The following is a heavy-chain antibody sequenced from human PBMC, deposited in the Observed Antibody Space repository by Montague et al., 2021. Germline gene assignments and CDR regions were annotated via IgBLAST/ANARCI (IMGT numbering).Heavy chain of an antibody. CDR1: GGSVSSPDW. J-gene: IGHJ4*02. D-gene: IGHD1-1*01. V-gene: IGHV4-4*02. Sequence: SETLSLTCAVSGGSVSSPDWWSWVRQAPGKGLEWIGDIYHNGNTNFNPSLKSRVTISVDKSKNQFSLQLTSVTAPDTAVYYCATWPAYNTTWYYFDSWGQGTQVIVSS. CDR2: IYHNGNT. CDR3: ATWPAYNTTWYYFDS.